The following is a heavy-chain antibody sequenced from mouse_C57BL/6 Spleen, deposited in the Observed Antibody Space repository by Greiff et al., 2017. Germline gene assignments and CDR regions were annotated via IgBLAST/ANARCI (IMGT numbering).Heavy chain of an antibody. Sequence: EVHLVESGGGLVKPGGSLKLSCAASGFTFSDYGMHWVRQAPEKGLEWVAYISSGSSTIYYADTVKGRFTISRDNAKHTLFLQMTSLRSDDTAMYYCARPPFYGSSNGYFDVWGTGTTVTVSS. CDR2: ISSGSSTI. J-gene: IGHJ1*03. V-gene: IGHV5-17*01. D-gene: IGHD1-1*01. CDR3: ARPPFYGSSNGYFDV. CDR1: GFTFSDYG.